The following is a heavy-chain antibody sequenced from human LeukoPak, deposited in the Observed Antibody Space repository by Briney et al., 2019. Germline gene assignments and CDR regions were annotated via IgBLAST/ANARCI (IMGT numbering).Heavy chain of an antibody. CDR3: ARLDKQLLRGVDLYYHYMDV. D-gene: IGHD3-10*01. Sequence: GASVKVSCKASGYTFTSYGISWVRQAPGQGLEWMGWINPNSGGTNYAQKLQGRVTMTTDTSTSTAYMELRSLRSEDTAVYYCARLDKQLLRGVDLYYHYMDVWGKGTTVTISS. V-gene: IGHV1-18*01. CDR2: INPNSGGT. J-gene: IGHJ6*03. CDR1: GYTFTSYG.